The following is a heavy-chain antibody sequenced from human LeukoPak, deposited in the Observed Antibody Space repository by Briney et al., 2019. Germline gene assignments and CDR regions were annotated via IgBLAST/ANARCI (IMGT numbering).Heavy chain of an antibody. CDR3: ARQYCTSTTCYHREFDF. CDR1: GYSFTSCW. D-gene: IGHD2-2*01. Sequence: GESLKISCKGSGYSFTSCWIGWVRQMPGKGLEWMGTIYPGDSDTRYSPSFQGQVTISVDKSISTAYLQWSSLKASDTSIYYCARQYCTSTTCYHREFDFWGQGTLVTVSS. V-gene: IGHV5-51*01. CDR2: IYPGDSDT. J-gene: IGHJ4*02.